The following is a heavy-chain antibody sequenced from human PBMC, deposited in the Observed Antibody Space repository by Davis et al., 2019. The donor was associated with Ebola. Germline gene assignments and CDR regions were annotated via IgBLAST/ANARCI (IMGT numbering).Heavy chain of an antibody. J-gene: IGHJ4*02. CDR1: GYTFTSYG. Sequence: AASVKVSCKASGYTFTSYGISWVRQAPGQGLEWMGWISAYNGNTNYAQKLKGRVTMTTDTSTSTAYMELSSLRSEDTAVYYCARDSSAIYCSGGSCYPEATYYFDYWGQGTLVTVSS. CDR2: ISAYNGNT. D-gene: IGHD2-15*01. V-gene: IGHV1-18*01. CDR3: ARDSSAIYCSGGSCYPEATYYFDY.